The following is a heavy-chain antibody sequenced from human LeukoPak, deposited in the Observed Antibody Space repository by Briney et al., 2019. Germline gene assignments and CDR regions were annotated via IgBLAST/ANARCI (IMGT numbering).Heavy chain of an antibody. Sequence: GGSLRLSCAASGFTFSSYSMNWVRQAPGKGLEWVSSISSSSGYIYYADSMKGRFTISRDNAKNSLYLQMNSLRAEDTAVYYCASSLVGDGRGYDAFDIWGHGTMVIVSS. D-gene: IGHD3-22*01. CDR2: ISSSSGYI. V-gene: IGHV3-21*01. CDR3: ASSLVGDGRGYDAFDI. J-gene: IGHJ3*02. CDR1: GFTFSSYS.